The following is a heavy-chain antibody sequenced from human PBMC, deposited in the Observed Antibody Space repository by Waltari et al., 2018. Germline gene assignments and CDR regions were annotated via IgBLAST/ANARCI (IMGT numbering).Heavy chain of an antibody. CDR2: ISPKSIST. D-gene: IGHD3-16*01. Sequence: EVQLLESGGGLVPPGGSLRLSCTASGLSFSTYGMTWVRRAPGKGLEWVSSISPKSISTYYADSVKGRFTISRDNSKSTVILQLSSLRVEDTAIYYCAKGQGGRRWYFDYWGQGSQVTVSS. CDR3: AKGQGGRRWYFDY. CDR1: GLSFSTYG. V-gene: IGHV3-23*01. J-gene: IGHJ4*02.